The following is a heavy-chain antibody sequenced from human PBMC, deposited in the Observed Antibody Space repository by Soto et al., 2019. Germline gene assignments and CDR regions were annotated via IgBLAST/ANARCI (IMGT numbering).Heavy chain of an antibody. Sequence: QVQLVESGGGVVQPGRSLRLSCAASGFTFSSYGMHWVRQAPGKGLEWVAVIWYDGSNKYYADSVKGRFTISRDNSKNTLYLQMNSLRAEDTAVYYCARALHPRGDYYYYGMDVWGQGTTVTVSS. CDR3: ARALHPRGDYYYYGMDV. CDR1: GFTFSSYG. J-gene: IGHJ6*02. D-gene: IGHD4-17*01. CDR2: IWYDGSNK. V-gene: IGHV3-33*01.